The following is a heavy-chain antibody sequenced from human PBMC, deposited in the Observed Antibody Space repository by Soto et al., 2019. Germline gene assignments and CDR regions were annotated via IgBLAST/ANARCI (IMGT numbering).Heavy chain of an antibody. D-gene: IGHD6-6*01. V-gene: IGHV4-59*01. J-gene: IGHJ4*02. CDR1: GGSISNYY. CDR3: AVSTGSSQYYFDY. CDR2: IYYSGTT. Sequence: QVQLQASGPGLVKPSETLSLTCTVSGGSISNYYWSWIRQPPGKGLEWIGNIYYSGTTNYNPSLKSRVTISIDTSKNHFSLNLNSVTAADTAVYYCAVSTGSSQYYFDYWGQGALVTVSS.